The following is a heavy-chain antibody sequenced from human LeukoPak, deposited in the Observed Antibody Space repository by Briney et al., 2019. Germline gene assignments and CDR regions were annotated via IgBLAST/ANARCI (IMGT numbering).Heavy chain of an antibody. CDR2: IYSGGST. Sequence: PGGSLRLSCADSGFTVSSNYMSWVRQAPGKGLEWVSVIYSGGSTYYADSVKGRFTISRDNSKNTLYLQMNSLRAKDTAVYYCASSILSYFDYWGQGTLVTVSS. CDR3: ASSILSYFDY. D-gene: IGHD2/OR15-2a*01. CDR1: GFTVSSNY. V-gene: IGHV3-53*01. J-gene: IGHJ4*02.